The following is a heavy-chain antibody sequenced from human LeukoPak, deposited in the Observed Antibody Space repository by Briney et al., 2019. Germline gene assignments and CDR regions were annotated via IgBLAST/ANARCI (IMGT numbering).Heavy chain of an antibody. V-gene: IGHV1-69*05. CDR1: GGTFSSYA. CDR3: ARDRVPDYYGAFDI. CDR2: IIPIFGTA. D-gene: IGHD3-10*01. Sequence: GASVKVSCKASGGTFSSYAISWVRQAPGQGLEWMGGIIPIFGTANYAQKFQGRVTITTDESTSTAYMELSSLRSEDTAVYYCARDRVPDYYGAFDIWGQGTMVTVSS. J-gene: IGHJ3*02.